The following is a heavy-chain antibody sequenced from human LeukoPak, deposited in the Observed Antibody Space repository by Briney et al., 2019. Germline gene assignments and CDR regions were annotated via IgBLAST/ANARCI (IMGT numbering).Heavy chain of an antibody. J-gene: IGHJ3*02. CDR2: IKHSGGST. CDR3: ARVRIVGARLHSFDI. V-gene: IGHV1-46*01. CDR1: GYTCTSYY. Sequence: GASVKDSCQASGYTCTSYYMHWVRQSPGQGIEWMGIIKHSGGSTSYAQKFQGRVTMTRDTSTSTVYMELSGLRSEDTAVYYCARVRIVGARLHSFDIWGQGTMVTVSS. D-gene: IGHD1-26*01.